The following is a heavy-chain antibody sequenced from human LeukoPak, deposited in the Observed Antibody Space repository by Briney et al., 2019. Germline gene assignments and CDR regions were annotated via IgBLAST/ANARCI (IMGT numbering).Heavy chain of an antibody. CDR3: ASYPRSVSTPPYDY. V-gene: IGHV1-58*02. Sequence: SVKVSCKASGFTFTSSAMQWVRQARGQRLEWIGWIVVGSGNTNYAQKFQERVTITRDMSTSTAYMELSSLRSDDTAVYFCASYPRSVSTPPYDYWGQGTLVTVSS. D-gene: IGHD5/OR15-5a*01. CDR1: GFTFTSSA. CDR2: IVVGSGNT. J-gene: IGHJ4*02.